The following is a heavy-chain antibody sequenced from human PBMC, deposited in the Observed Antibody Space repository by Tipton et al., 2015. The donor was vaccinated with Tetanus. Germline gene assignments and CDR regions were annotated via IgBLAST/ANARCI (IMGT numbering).Heavy chain of an antibody. D-gene: IGHD3-22*01. Sequence: QLVQSGAEMKKPGASVKVSCKASGYTFTGYYMYWVRQAPGQGLEWMGWIDPNSGGTVYAQKFQGGVTMTRDTSISTAYMGLSSLRSDDTAVYYCARDRGDYIYYGMDVWGPGTTVTVS. CDR1: GYTFTGYY. J-gene: IGHJ6*02. CDR3: ARDRGDYIYYGMDV. CDR2: IDPNSGGT. V-gene: IGHV1-2*02.